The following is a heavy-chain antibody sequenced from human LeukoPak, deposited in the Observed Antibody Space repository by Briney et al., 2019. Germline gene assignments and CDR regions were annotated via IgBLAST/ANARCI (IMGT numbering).Heavy chain of an antibody. CDR1: GFTFSSYA. CDR3: AKDQDALLWFGELPFDY. Sequence: GGSLRLSCAASGFTFSSYAMSWVRQAPGKGLEWVSAISGSGGSTYYADSVKGRFTISRDNSKNTLYLQMNGLRAEDTAVYYCAKDQDALLWFGELPFDYWGQGTLVTVSS. D-gene: IGHD3-10*01. J-gene: IGHJ4*02. CDR2: ISGSGGST. V-gene: IGHV3-23*01.